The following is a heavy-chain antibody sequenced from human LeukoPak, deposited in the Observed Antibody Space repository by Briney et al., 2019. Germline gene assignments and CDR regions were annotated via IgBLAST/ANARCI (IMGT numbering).Heavy chain of an antibody. CDR1: GFTFNVYG. V-gene: IGHV3-33*01. D-gene: IGHD3-22*01. Sequence: GMSLRLSCAASGFTFNVYGIHWVRQAPGKGLEWVAVIWNDGSNKYYADSVKGRFTISRDNSKDTLYLQMNSLRTEDTAVYYCARAYDSSGYWPEYFHHWGQGTLVTVSS. CDR3: ARAYDSSGYWPEYFHH. CDR2: IWNDGSNK. J-gene: IGHJ1*01.